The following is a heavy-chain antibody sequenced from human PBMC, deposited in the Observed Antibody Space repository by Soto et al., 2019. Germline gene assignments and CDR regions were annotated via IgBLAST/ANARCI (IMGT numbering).Heavy chain of an antibody. D-gene: IGHD3-16*01. Sequence: QVQLVESGGGVVQPGRSLRLSCAASGFSFSSYGMHWVRQLPGKGLEWVTVISYDGSNKHYADSVQGRFTISRDNSKNTLYLHMNSLRAEDTAVYYCAKDRRLITPGPYYYFGMDVWGQGTTVTVFS. CDR3: AKDRRLITPGPYYYFGMDV. V-gene: IGHV3-30*18. CDR1: GFSFSSYG. CDR2: ISYDGSNK. J-gene: IGHJ6*02.